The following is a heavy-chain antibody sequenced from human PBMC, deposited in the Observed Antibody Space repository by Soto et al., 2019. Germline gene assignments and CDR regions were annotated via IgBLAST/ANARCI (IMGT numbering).Heavy chain of an antibody. CDR3: ARGTRSSEVPHYFDY. CDR2: ISSSSSTI. Sequence: GGSLRLSCAASGFTFSSYSMNWVRQAPGKGLEWVSYISSSSSTIYYADSVKGRFTISRDNAKNSLYLQMNSLRDEDTAVYYCARGTRSSEVPHYFDYWGQGTLVTVSS. V-gene: IGHV3-48*02. D-gene: IGHD3-22*01. CDR1: GFTFSSYS. J-gene: IGHJ4*02.